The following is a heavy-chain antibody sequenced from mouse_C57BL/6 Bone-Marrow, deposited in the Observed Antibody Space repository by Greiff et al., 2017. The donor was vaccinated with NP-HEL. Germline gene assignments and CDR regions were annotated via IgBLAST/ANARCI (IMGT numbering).Heavy chain of an antibody. V-gene: IGHV5-9*01. CDR3: ARIYYDYGYYAMDY. Sequence: EVQLVESGGGLVKPGGSLKLSCAASGFTFSSYTMSWVRQTPEKRLEWVATISGGGGNPYYPDSVKGRFTITRDNAKNTLYRKMGSLRSEDTALDYCARIYYDYGYYAMDYWGQGTAVTVSS. CDR2: ISGGGGNP. J-gene: IGHJ4*01. D-gene: IGHD2-4*01. CDR1: GFTFSSYT.